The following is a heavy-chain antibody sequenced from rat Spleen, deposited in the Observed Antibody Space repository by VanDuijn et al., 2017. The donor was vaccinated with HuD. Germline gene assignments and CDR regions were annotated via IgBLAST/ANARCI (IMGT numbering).Heavy chain of an antibody. CDR2: ISYDGSST. J-gene: IGHJ2*01. V-gene: IGHV5-7*01. CDR1: GFTFSDYN. Sequence: EVQLVESDGGLVQPGRSLKLSCAASGFTFSDYNMAWVRQAPKKGLEWVATISYDGSSTYYRDSVKGRFTISRDNAKSTLYLQMDSLRSEDTATYYCARAGDYWGQGVMVTVSS. CDR3: ARAGDY.